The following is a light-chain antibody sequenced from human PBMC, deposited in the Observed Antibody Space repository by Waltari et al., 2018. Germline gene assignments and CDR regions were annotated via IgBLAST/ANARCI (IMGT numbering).Light chain of an antibody. J-gene: IGKJ1*01. V-gene: IGKV4-1*01. Sequence: DIVMTQSPDSLAVSLGERATINCKSSQSVLYSSKNKNYLAWYQQKPGQPPKLLIYWASTRESGVPDRFSGSGSGTDFALTISSLQAEDVALYYCQQYYSIPPAFGQGTKVEIK. CDR3: QQYYSIPPA. CDR2: WAS. CDR1: QSVLYSSKNKNY.